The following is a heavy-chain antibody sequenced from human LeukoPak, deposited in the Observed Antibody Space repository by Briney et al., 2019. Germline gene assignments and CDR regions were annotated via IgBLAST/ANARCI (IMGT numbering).Heavy chain of an antibody. CDR3: ARMTTVTHRDY. CDR2: IVPIFGTA. CDR1: GGTFSSYA. Sequence: SVKVSCKASGGTFSSYAISWVRQAPGQGLERMGGIVPIFGTANYAQKFQGRVTITADESTSTAYMELSSLRSEDTAVYYCARMTTVTHRDYWGQGTLVTVSS. D-gene: IGHD4-17*01. V-gene: IGHV1-69*13. J-gene: IGHJ4*02.